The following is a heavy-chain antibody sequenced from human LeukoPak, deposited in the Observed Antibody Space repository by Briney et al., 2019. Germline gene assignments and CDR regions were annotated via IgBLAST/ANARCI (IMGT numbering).Heavy chain of an antibody. V-gene: IGHV3-74*01. J-gene: IGHJ4*02. CDR3: AKDRGLTVTTVLS. Sequence: GGSLRLSCAASGFTFSTYWMHWVRQAPGKGLVWVSRIYPDGSGTDYADSVKGRFTISRDNAKNTLYLQMNSLRAEDTAVYYCAKDRGLTVTTVLSWGQGTLVTVSS. D-gene: IGHD4-23*01. CDR1: GFTFSTYW. CDR2: IYPDGSGT.